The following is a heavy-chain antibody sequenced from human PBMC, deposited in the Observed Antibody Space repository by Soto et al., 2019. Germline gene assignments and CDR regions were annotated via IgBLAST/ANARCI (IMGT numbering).Heavy chain of an antibody. V-gene: IGHV1-69*02. CDR2: INPILSMS. J-gene: IGHJ4*02. CDR3: ASSYGSGYRAFDY. D-gene: IGHD3-10*01. Sequence: QVQLVQSGAEVKRPGSSVKVSCKASGDTFTFYSINWVRQAPGLGLEWMGRINPILSMSNYAQRFQGRVTMTADKSTSTGYVELSSLRSEDTAIYYCASSYGSGYRAFDYWGQGALVTVSS. CDR1: GDTFTFYS.